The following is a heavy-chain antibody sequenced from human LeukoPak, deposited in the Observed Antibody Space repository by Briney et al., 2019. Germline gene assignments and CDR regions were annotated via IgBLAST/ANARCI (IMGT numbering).Heavy chain of an antibody. D-gene: IGHD5-18*01. J-gene: IGHJ4*02. V-gene: IGHV3-48*03. CDR1: GFTFFSYE. Sequence: PGGSLRLSCAASGFTFFSYEMNWVRQAPGKGLEWVSYISSSGSTIYYADSVKGRFTISRDNAKNTLYLQMNSLRAEDTAVYYCARAGPVGYSYGTPLDYWGQGTLVTVSS. CDR2: ISSSGSTI. CDR3: ARAGPVGYSYGTPLDY.